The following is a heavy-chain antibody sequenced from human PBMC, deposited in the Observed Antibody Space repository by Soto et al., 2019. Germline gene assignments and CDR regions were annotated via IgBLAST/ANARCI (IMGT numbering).Heavy chain of an antibody. CDR3: ARDGVADRPIAYGMDV. CDR1: GFTFSSYG. CDR2: IWYDGSNN. D-gene: IGHD6-6*01. V-gene: IGHV3-33*01. J-gene: IGHJ6*02. Sequence: QVQLVESGGGVVQPGRSLRLSGAASGFTFSSYGMHCVRQAPGKGLEWVAVIWYDGSNNYYADSVKGRFTISRDNSKNTLYLQMNSLRAEDTAVYYCARDGVADRPIAYGMDVWGQGTTVTVSS.